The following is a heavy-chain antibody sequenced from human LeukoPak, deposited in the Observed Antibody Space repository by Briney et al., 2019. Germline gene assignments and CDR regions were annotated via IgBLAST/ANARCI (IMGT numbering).Heavy chain of an antibody. J-gene: IGHJ4*02. D-gene: IGHD5-24*01. CDR1: VFTFSSSW. V-gene: IGHV3-74*01. CDR3: ARALRYMDFDY. Sequence: GGSLRLSCAASVFTFSSSWMHWVRQAPGKGLVWVSRIISDGSSTSYADSVKGRFTISRDNARTTLYLQMNSLRAEDTAVYYCARALRYMDFDYRGQGTLVTVSS. CDR2: IISDGSST.